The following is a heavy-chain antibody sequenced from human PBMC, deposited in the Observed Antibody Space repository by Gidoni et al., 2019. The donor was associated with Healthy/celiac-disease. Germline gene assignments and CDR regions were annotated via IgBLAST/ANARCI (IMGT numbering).Heavy chain of an antibody. J-gene: IGHJ3*02. CDR3: ARGVYYYDSSGYYYGLGAFDI. Sequence: EVQLVEYGGGLVQPGGSLRLSCAASGFTFSSYWMHWVRQAPGKGLVWVSRINSDGSSTSYAYSVKGRFTISRDNAKNTLYLQMNSLRAEDTAVYYCARGVYYYDSSGYYYGLGAFDIWGQGTMVTVSS. D-gene: IGHD3-22*01. CDR1: GFTFSSYW. V-gene: IGHV3-74*01. CDR2: INSDGSST.